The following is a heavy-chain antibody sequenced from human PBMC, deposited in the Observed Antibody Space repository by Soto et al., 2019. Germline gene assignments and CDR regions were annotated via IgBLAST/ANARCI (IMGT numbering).Heavy chain of an antibody. Sequence: PWGSLRLSCAASGFIFASYSMNFFRHSPFKWLEWVSSISSSSSYIYYADSVKGRFTISRDNAKNSLYLQMSSLRAEDTAVYYCARDSGSSSDYYGMDVWGQGTTVTVSS. CDR1: GFIFASYS. CDR2: ISSSSSYI. J-gene: IGHJ6*02. V-gene: IGHV3-21*01. D-gene: IGHD6-13*01. CDR3: ARDSGSSSDYYGMDV.